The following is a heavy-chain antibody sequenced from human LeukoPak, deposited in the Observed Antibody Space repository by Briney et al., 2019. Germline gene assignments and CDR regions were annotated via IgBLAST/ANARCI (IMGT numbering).Heavy chain of an antibody. CDR3: ASGYSSSWPIDY. CDR1: GFTFSSYA. CDR2: ISYDGSNK. Sequence: GGSLRLSCAASGFTFSSYAMHWVRQAPGKGLEWVAVISYDGSNKYYADSVKGRFTISRDNSKNTLYLQMNSLRAEDTAVYYCASGYSSSWPIDYWGQETLVTVSS. J-gene: IGHJ4*02. V-gene: IGHV3-30-3*01. D-gene: IGHD6-13*01.